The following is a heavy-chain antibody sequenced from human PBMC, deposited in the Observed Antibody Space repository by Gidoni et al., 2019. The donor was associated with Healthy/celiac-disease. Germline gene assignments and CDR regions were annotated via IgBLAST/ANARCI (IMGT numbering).Heavy chain of an antibody. CDR2: IVVGSGNT. V-gene: IGHV1-58*02. Sequence: QMQLVQSGPEVKKPGTSVKVSCKASGFTFTSSAMQWVRQARGQRLEWIGWIVVGSGNTNYAQKFQERVTITRDMSTSTAYMELSSLRSEDTAVYYCAADQNSGYSFDYYYYYGMDVWGQGTTVTVSS. J-gene: IGHJ6*02. CDR1: GFTFTSSA. D-gene: IGHD5-12*01. CDR3: AADQNSGYSFDYYYYYGMDV.